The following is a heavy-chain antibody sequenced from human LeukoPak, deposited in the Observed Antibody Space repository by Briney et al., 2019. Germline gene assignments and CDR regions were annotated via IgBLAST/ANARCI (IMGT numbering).Heavy chain of an antibody. CDR2: INPNSGDS. Sequence: ASVTVSCKASGYTFTDFYMHWVRQAPGQGLEWMGWINPNSGDSNHAQIFQGRVTLTRDTSISTAYLELTTLRSDDSAVYYCAGEICGGGSCRQGFDYWGQGTLVTVSS. CDR3: AGEICGGGSCRQGFDY. D-gene: IGHD2-15*01. CDR1: GYTFTDFY. V-gene: IGHV1-2*02. J-gene: IGHJ4*02.